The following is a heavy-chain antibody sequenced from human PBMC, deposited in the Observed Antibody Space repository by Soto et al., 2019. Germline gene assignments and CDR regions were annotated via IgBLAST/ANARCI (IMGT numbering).Heavy chain of an antibody. CDR2: ISYDGSNK. J-gene: IGHJ4*02. Sequence: QVQVVESGGGVVQPGRSLRLSCAASGFTFSNYAMHWVRQAPGKGLEWVAVISYDGSNKYYADSVKGRLTISRDNSKNTVYLQLNSLRAEDTAVYFCARAGFNYYFHYWGLGTLVTVSS. V-gene: IGHV3-30-3*01. CDR1: GFTFSNYA. CDR3: ARAGFNYYFHY.